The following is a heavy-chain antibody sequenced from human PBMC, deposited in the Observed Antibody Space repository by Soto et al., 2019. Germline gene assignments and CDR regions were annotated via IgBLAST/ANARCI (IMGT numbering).Heavy chain of an antibody. V-gene: IGHV3-21*01. CDR3: ARTYYYDSSGYYGI. CDR2: ISSSSSYI. J-gene: IGHJ4*02. Sequence: GGSLRLSCAASGFTFSSYSMNWVRQAPGKGPGWVSFISSSSSYIYYADSVKGRVTISRDNAKNSLYLQMNSLRAEDTAVYYCARTYYYDSSGYYGIWGQGTLVTVSS. D-gene: IGHD3-22*01. CDR1: GFTFSSYS.